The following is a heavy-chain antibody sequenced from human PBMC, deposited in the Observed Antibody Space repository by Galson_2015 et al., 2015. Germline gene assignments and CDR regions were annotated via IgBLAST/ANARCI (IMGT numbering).Heavy chain of an antibody. Sequence: SLRLSCAASGFTFGDYAMSWFRQAPGKGLEWVGFIRSKAYGGTTEYAASVKGRFTISRDNAKNSLYPQMNSLKTEDTAVYYCARQLVRGGGYYYYMDVWGKGTTVTVSS. CDR1: GFTFGDYA. J-gene: IGHJ6*03. D-gene: IGHD6-6*01. CDR3: ARQLVRGGGYYYYMDV. CDR2: IRSKAYGGTT. V-gene: IGHV3-49*03.